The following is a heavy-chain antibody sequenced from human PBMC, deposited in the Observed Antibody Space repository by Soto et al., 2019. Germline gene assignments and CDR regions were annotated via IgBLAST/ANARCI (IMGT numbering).Heavy chain of an antibody. CDR2: ISGSGGST. V-gene: IGHV3-23*01. CDR3: ASAAREYYYYGMDV. CDR1: GFTFSSYA. J-gene: IGHJ6*02. Sequence: AGSLRLSCAASGFTFSSYAMSWVRQAPGKGLEWVSAISGSGGSTYYADSVKGRFTISRDNSKNTLYLQMNSLRAEDTAVYYCASAAREYYYYGMDVWGQGTTVTVSS.